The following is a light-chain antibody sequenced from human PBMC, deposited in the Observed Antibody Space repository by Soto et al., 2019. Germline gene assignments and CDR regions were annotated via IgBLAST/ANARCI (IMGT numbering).Light chain of an antibody. CDR3: QQYNTYSWT. CDR2: EAS. V-gene: IGKV1-5*03. J-gene: IGKJ1*01. Sequence: DVQMTQSPFTVSASVGDTVTIACRASQSIQTGLAWFQQKPGKAPRLLIYEASTLESGVPSRFCGVGSGTDFTLSISSLQPDDFATYYCQQYNTYSWTFGQGTKVEIK. CDR1: QSIQTG.